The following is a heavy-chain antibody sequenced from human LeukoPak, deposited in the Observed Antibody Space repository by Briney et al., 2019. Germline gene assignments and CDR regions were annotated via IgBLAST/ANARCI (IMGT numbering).Heavy chain of an antibody. D-gene: IGHD2-2*01. J-gene: IGHJ6*03. V-gene: IGHV3-30*03. CDR3: ARGYCSSTSCYDYYYYYMDV. CDR2: ISYDGSNK. Sequence: GGSLRLSCAASGFTFSSYSMNWVGQAPGKGLEWVAVISYDGSNKYYADSVKGRFTISRDNSKNTLYLQMNSLRAEDTAVYYCARGYCSSTSCYDYYYYYMDVWGKGTTVTVSS. CDR1: GFTFSSYS.